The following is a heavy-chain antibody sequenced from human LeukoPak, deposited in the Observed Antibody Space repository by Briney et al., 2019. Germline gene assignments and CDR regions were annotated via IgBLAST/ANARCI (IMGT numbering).Heavy chain of an antibody. Sequence: ASVKVSCKASGYTFTGYYMHWVRQAPGQGLEWMGWINPNSGGTNYAQKFQGRVTMTRDTSISTAYMELSRLRSDDTAVYYCARVPGIAVAGTGDAFDIWGQGTMVTVSS. J-gene: IGHJ3*02. V-gene: IGHV1-2*02. CDR2: INPNSGGT. CDR3: ARVPGIAVAGTGDAFDI. CDR1: GYTFTGYY. D-gene: IGHD6-19*01.